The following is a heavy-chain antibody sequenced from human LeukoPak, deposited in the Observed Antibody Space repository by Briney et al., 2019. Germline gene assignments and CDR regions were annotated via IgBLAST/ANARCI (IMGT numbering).Heavy chain of an antibody. D-gene: IGHD3-16*02. CDR1: GFTFSSYA. V-gene: IGHV3-30-3*01. J-gene: IGHJ4*02. CDR3: ASDYDYVWGSYRYNPPFDY. CDR2: ISYDGSNK. Sequence: PGRSLRLSCAASGFTFSSYAMHWVRQAPGKGLEWVAVISYDGSNKYYADSVKGRFTISRDNSKNTLYLQMNSLRAEDTAVYYCASDYDYVWGSYRYNPPFDYWGQGTLVTVSS.